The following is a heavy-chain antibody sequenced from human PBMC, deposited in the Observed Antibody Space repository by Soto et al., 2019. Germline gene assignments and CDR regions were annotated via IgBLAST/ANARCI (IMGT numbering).Heavy chain of an antibody. J-gene: IGHJ1*01. V-gene: IGHV4-59*11. CDR2: IFYSGDT. CDR1: CDSLRNHY. D-gene: IGHD3-22*01. Sequence: PSETLSLTCSVSCDSLRNHYWSWIRQPPGSRLEWLGHIFYSGDTSSYNPSLKSRVSMSVDTSKNQFSLKLRSVSADDTAVYYCAREDHDSSGYYFQHWGQGTLVTVS. CDR3: AREDHDSSGYYFQH.